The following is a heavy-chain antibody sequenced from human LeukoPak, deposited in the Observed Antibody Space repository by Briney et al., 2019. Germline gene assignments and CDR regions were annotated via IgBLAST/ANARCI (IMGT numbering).Heavy chain of an antibody. J-gene: IGHJ6*02. CDR1: GGSISSYY. V-gene: IGHV4-59*12. CDR3: ARERYDFWSGYYTGYYYYYGMDV. Sequence: SETLSLTCTVSGGSISSYYWSWIRPPPGKGLEWIGYIYYSGSTNYNPSLKSRVTISVDTSKNQFSLKLSSVTAADTAVYYCARERYDFWSGYYTGYYYYYGMDVWGQGTTVTVSS. D-gene: IGHD3-3*01. CDR2: IYYSGST.